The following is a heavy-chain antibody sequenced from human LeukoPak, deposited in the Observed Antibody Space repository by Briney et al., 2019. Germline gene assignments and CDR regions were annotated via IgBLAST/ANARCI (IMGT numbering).Heavy chain of an antibody. V-gene: IGHV4-34*01. Sequence: SGTLSLSCAVYSVSFSSYYWSWIRQPPGKGLEWIGEINNSGATNYNPSLKSRVAMSVETSKNQFFLKLRSLTAADTAVYYCARGPRRYSSGWLDWYCDLWCRGTLVIVSS. CDR3: ARGPRRYSSGWLDWYCDL. CDR2: INNSGAT. J-gene: IGHJ2*01. D-gene: IGHD6-19*01. CDR1: SVSFSSYY.